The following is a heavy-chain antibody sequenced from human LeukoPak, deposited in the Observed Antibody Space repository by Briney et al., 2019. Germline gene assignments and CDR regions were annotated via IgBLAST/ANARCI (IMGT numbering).Heavy chain of an antibody. CDR2: ICGSGSTT. CDR1: ASTFSNYA. J-gene: IGHJ4*02. CDR3: AKGEAHAFWSGYYFDY. D-gene: IGHD3-3*01. V-gene: IGHV3-23*01. Sequence: GGSLRLSCAASASTFSNYAMNWVRQAPGKGVEWISTICGSGSTTYYANSIKGRFMISRDNSNNTLYLQMNSLRGEDSAVYYCAKGEAHAFWSGYYFDYWGQGTLVTVSS.